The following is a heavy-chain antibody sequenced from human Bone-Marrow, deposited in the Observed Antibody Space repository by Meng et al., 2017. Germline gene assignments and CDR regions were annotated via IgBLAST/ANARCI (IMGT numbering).Heavy chain of an antibody. CDR1: GFSFSDYE. CDR3: ARDRAVAGTGGRVVDY. Sequence: GESLKISCAASGFSFSDYEMNWVRQAPGKGLEWVSYISGSGDTMYHADSVKGRFTISRDNAKNSLYLQMNSLRAEDTAVYYCARDRAVAGTGGRVVDYWGQGTTVTVSS. V-gene: IGHV3-48*03. J-gene: IGHJ4*03. D-gene: IGHD6-19*01. CDR2: ISGSGDTM.